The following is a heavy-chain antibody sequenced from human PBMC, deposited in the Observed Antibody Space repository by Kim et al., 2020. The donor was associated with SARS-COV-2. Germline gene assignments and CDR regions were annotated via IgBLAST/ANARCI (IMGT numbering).Heavy chain of an antibody. CDR2: IYYSGSA. J-gene: IGHJ6*03. Sequence: SETLSLTCTVSGGSISSSNYYWGWIRQPPGKGLEWIGNIYYSGSACYSPSLKSRVTISVDTSKNQLSLKLRSVTAADTAVYYCARHYHYYYMDVWGKGTT. V-gene: IGHV4-39*01. CDR1: GGSISSSNYY. D-gene: IGHD3-16*02. CDR3: ARHYHYYYMDV.